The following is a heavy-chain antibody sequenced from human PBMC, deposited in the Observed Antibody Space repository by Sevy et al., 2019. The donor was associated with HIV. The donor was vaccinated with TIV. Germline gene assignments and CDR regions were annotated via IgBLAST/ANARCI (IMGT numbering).Heavy chain of an antibody. J-gene: IGHJ4*02. V-gene: IGHV3-74*01. CDR3: ARHRGGVVDY. CDR1: GFTFSSYW. CDR2: ISSDGSST. D-gene: IGHD3-16*01. Sequence: SLRLSCAASGFTFSSYWMHWVRQAPGKGLVWVSRISSDGSSTNYADSVKGRFTISRDNAKNTLYLQMNSLRAEDTAVYYCARHRGGVVDYWGQGTLVTVSS.